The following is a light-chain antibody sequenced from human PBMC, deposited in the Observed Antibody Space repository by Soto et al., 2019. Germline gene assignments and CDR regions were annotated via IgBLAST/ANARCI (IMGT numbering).Light chain of an antibody. CDR1: QSFSSY. J-gene: IGKJ4*01. V-gene: IGKV3-11*01. CDR3: QQRSNWLT. Sequence: EIVLTQSPATLSLSPGEGATLSCRASQSFSSYLAWYQQKPGQAPRLLIYDASNRATGIPARFSGSGSGTDFTLTISSLEPEDFAVYYCQQRSNWLTFGGGTKVEIK. CDR2: DAS.